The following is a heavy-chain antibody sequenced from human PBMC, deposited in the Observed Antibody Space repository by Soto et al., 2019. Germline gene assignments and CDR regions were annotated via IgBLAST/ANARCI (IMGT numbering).Heavy chain of an antibody. J-gene: IGHJ4*02. D-gene: IGHD6-19*01. Sequence: PGESLKISCKGSGYTFTSYWIAWVRQMPGKDLEWMGIIYPGDSDTRYSPSFQGQVSISADKSISTAYLQWSSLKASDTAMYYCARQDGSALYYSDYWGQGTLVTVSS. CDR1: GYTFTSYW. V-gene: IGHV5-51*01. CDR2: IYPGDSDT. CDR3: ARQDGSALYYSDY.